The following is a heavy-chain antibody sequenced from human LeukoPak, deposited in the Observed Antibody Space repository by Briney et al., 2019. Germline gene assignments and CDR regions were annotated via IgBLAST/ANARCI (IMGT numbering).Heavy chain of an antibody. J-gene: IGHJ4*02. CDR3: AKDRYYYDSSGYPY. D-gene: IGHD3-22*01. Sequence: GGSLRLSCAASGFTFSSYGMHWVRQAPGKGLEWVAFIRYDGSNKYYADSVKGRFTISRDNSKNTLYLQMNSLRAEDTAVYYCAKDRYYYDSSGYPYWGQGTLVTVSS. CDR1: GFTFSSYG. V-gene: IGHV3-30*02. CDR2: IRYDGSNK.